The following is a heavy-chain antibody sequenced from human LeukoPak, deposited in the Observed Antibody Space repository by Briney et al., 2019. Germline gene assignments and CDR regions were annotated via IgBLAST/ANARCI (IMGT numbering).Heavy chain of an antibody. Sequence: GGSLRLSCAASGFTFSDYYMNWIRQAPGKGLEWVSYISSSGSTIYYADSVKGRFTISRDNAKNSLYLQMNSLRAEDTAVYYCAREHYYGNWFDPWGQGTLVTVSS. CDR2: ISSSGSTI. CDR1: GFTFSDYY. CDR3: AREHYYGNWFDP. V-gene: IGHV3-11*01. J-gene: IGHJ5*02. D-gene: IGHD3-22*01.